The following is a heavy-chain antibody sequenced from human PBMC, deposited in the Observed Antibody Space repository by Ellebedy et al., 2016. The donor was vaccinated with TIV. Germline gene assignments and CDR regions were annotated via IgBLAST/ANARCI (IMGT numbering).Heavy chain of an antibody. CDR1: GFTFSNYA. CDR3: ARGWDY. V-gene: IGHV3-23*01. J-gene: IGHJ4*02. Sequence: GESLKISCAASGFTFSNYAMSWVRQAPGKGLEWVSGTSGGGATTYYADSVKGRFTISRDNAKNSLYLQMNSLRVEDTAVYYCARGWDYWGQGTLVTVSP. CDR2: TSGGGATT.